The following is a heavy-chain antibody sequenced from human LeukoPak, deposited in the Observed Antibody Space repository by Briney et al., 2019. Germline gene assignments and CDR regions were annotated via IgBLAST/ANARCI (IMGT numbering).Heavy chain of an antibody. J-gene: IGHJ5*02. D-gene: IGHD3-10*01. CDR3: ARGVGVTRNWFDP. V-gene: IGHV1-18*04. CDR2: ISAYDGNT. Sequence: GASVKVSCKASGYTFTGYYMHWVRQAPGQGLEYMGWISAYDGNTNYAQKLQGRVTMTTDTSTNTAYMELRSLRSDDTAVYYCARGVGVTRNWFDPWGQGTLVTVSS. CDR1: GYTFTGYY.